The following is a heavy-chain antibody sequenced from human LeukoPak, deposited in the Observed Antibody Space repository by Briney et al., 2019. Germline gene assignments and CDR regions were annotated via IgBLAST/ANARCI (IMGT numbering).Heavy chain of an antibody. J-gene: IGHJ5*02. Sequence: SETLSLTCTVSGGSISSGSYYWSWIRQPAGKGLEWIGRIYTSGSTNYNPSLKSRVTISVDTSKNQFSLKLSSVTAADTAVYYCARRMRKQPGTTVTTTRKNWFDPWGQGTLVTVSS. CDR3: ARRMRKQPGTTVTTTRKNWFDP. CDR2: IYTSGST. D-gene: IGHD4-17*01. V-gene: IGHV4-61*02. CDR1: GGSISSGSYY.